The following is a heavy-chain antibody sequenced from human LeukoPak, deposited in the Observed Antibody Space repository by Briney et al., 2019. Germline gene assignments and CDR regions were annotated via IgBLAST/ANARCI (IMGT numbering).Heavy chain of an antibody. CDR3: AKTTGGNAYDYIDY. Sequence: GGSLRLSCAASGFAFSTYAMGWVRQAPGKGLEWVSATSGSGSSTNYSDSVKGRFTISRDNSKNTLYLQMNSLRAEDTAVYYCAKTTGGNAYDYIDYWGQGTLVTVSS. J-gene: IGHJ4*02. CDR1: GFAFSTYA. V-gene: IGHV3-23*01. CDR2: TSGSGSST. D-gene: IGHD5-12*01.